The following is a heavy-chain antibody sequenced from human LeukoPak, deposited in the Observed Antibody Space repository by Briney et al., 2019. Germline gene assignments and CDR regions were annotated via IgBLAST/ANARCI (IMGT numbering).Heavy chain of an antibody. D-gene: IGHD1-26*01. J-gene: IGHJ5*02. CDR3: AKDVVGATTDNWFDP. CDR2: ISGSGGST. Sequence: PGGSLRPSCAASGFTFSSYAMSWVRQAPGKGLEWVSAISGSGGSTYYADSVKGRFTISRDNSKNALYLQMNSLRAEDTAVYYCAKDVVGATTDNWFDPWGQGTLVTVSS. CDR1: GFTFSSYA. V-gene: IGHV3-23*01.